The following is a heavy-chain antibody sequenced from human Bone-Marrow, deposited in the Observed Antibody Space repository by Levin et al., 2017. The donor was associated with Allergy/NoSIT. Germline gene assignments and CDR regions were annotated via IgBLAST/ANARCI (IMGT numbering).Heavy chain of an antibody. J-gene: IGHJ5*02. V-gene: IGHV1-2*04. CDR1: GFNFDDYA. CDR3: ARSPHPQYSQSSTYYWFDP. D-gene: IGHD2/OR15-2a*01. CDR2: INPNSGDT. Sequence: GGSLRLSCAVSGFNFDDYAMHWLRQAPGQGLEWVGWINPNSGDTNYAQRFQGWVTMTSDTSISTAYMELTRLRSDDTGVYYCARSPHPQYSQSSTYYWFDPWGQGTLVTVSS.